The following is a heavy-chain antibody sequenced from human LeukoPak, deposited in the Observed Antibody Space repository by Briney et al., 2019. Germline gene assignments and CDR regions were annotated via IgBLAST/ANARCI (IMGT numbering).Heavy chain of an antibody. D-gene: IGHD3-22*01. CDR3: ARDPANYYEAHYFDY. CDR2: ISAYNGNT. Sequence: ASVKVSCKASGYSFSSYYMHWVRQAPGQGLEWMGWISAYNGNTNYAQKLQGRVTMTTDTSTSTAYMELRSLRSDDTAVYYCARDPANYYEAHYFDYWGQGTLVTVSS. V-gene: IGHV1-18*01. CDR1: GYSFSSYY. J-gene: IGHJ4*02.